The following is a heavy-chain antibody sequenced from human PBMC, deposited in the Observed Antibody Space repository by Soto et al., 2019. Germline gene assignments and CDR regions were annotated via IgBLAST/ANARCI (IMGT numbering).Heavy chain of an antibody. D-gene: IGHD6-19*01. CDR2: ISYDGSNK. CDR1: GFTFSSYG. Sequence: GGSLRLSCAASGFTFSSYGMHWVRQAPGKGLEWVAVISYDGSNKYYADSVKCRFTISRDNSKNTLYQQMNSLRAEDTAVYYCAKSSGSSGCYIFDYWGQGTLVTVSS. CDR3: AKSSGSSGCYIFDY. J-gene: IGHJ4*02. V-gene: IGHV3-30*18.